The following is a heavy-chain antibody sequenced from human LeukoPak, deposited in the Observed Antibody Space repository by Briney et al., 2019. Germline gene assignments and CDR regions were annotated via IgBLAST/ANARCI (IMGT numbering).Heavy chain of an antibody. Sequence: GGSLRLSCAASGFAFSTNWMHWVRQAPGKGLVWVSHISTDARTITYADFVKGRFTISRDNAKNSLYLQMNSLRAEDTAVYYCARADYELDYWGQGTLVTVSS. V-gene: IGHV3-74*01. CDR2: ISTDARTI. CDR1: GFAFSTNW. CDR3: ARADYELDY. J-gene: IGHJ4*02. D-gene: IGHD4-17*01.